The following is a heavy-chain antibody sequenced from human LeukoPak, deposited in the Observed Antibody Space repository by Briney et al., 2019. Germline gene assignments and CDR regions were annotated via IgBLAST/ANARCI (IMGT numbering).Heavy chain of an antibody. CDR2: IIPIFGTA. CDR1: GYTFTRYG. J-gene: IGHJ5*02. CDR3: ARKSSGWYTGGSNWFDP. D-gene: IGHD6-19*01. Sequence: GASVKVSCKAFGYTFTRYGVSWVRQAPGQGLEWMGGIIPIFGTANYAQKFQGRVTITADESTSTAYMELSSLRSEDTAVYYCARKSSGWYTGGSNWFDPWGQGTLVTVSS. V-gene: IGHV1-69*13.